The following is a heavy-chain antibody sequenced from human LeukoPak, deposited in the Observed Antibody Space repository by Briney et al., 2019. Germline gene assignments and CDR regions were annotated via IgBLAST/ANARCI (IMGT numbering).Heavy chain of an antibody. CDR1: GYTFTCYD. CDR2: MNPNSGNT. Sequence: ASVTVSCKSSGYTFTCYDFNWVRQATCQGLEWMGWMNPNSGNTGYAQKFQGRVTMSRNTFINTACMELSSLISEDTAVYYCAGGVGEYCSDGTCCKWFDPWGQGTLVTVSS. V-gene: IGHV1-8*01. CDR3: AGGVGEYCSDGTCCKWFDP. D-gene: IGHD2-15*01. J-gene: IGHJ5*02.